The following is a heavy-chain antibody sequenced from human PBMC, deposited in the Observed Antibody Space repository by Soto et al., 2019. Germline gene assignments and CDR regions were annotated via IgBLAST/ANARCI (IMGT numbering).Heavy chain of an antibody. Sequence: QITLKESGPTLVKPTQTITLTCTISGFSLSTSRVGVAWNRQPPGTALESLALIYWDEAKRYRPSLKSRLTLTKDTSKSQVVLTMTNMDPVDTATYYCAHRQTGCGESCDYWGQGTLVTVSS. CDR3: AHRQTGCGESCDY. CDR2: IYWDEAK. D-gene: IGHD3-10*01. CDR1: GFSLSTSRVG. V-gene: IGHV2-5*02. J-gene: IGHJ4*02.